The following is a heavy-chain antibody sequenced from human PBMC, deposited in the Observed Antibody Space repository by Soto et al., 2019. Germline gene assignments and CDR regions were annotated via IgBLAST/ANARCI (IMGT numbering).Heavy chain of an antibody. D-gene: IGHD3-22*01. CDR1: GGTFSSYT. V-gene: IGHV1-69*04. Sequence: SVKVSCKASGGTFSSYTISWVRQAPGQGLEWMGRIIPILGIANYAQKFQGRVTITADKSTSTAYMELSSLRSEDTAVYYCARDPYYYDSSGYPPFYYYYYGMDVWG. J-gene: IGHJ6*02. CDR2: IIPILGIA. CDR3: ARDPYYYDSSGYPPFYYYYYGMDV.